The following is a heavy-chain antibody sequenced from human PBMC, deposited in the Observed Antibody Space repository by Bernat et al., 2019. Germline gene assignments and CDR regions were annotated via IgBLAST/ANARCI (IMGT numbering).Heavy chain of an antibody. V-gene: IGHV3-23*01. CDR3: ARGTSTSAPYMDV. J-gene: IGHJ6*03. CDR2: ISGGSGDT. CDR1: GFTFSSYT. Sequence: EVQLLESGGGLVQPGGSLRLSCAASGFTFSSYTMSWVRQAPGKGLEWVSTISGGSGDTFFADSVKGRFTISRDNSKNTLYLQMTSLRAEDTAVYYCARGTSTSAPYMDVWGKGTTVTVSS.